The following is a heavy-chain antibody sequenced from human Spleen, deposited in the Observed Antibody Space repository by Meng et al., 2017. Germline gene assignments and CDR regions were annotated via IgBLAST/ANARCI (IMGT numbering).Heavy chain of an antibody. CDR2: IIGTPGGGTT. CDR1: GLSFIDAW. D-gene: IGHD3-16*01. J-gene: IGHJ4*02. Sequence: EVQVVESGGGLVNPGGSQRLSCMISGLSFIDAWVSWVRQAPGKGLEWVGRIIGTPGGGTTDYAAPVKGRFIISRDDSKNTVYLQMSNLRTEDTAFYYCAHCRGPIGVDLDYWGQGTVVTVSS. CDR3: AHCRGPIGVDLDY. V-gene: IGHV3-15*01.